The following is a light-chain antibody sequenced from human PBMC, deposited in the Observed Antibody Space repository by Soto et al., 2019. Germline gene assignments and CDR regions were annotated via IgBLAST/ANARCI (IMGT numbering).Light chain of an antibody. Sequence: QSALTQPPSVSGSPGQSVTISCTGTSSDVGTYNRVCWYQQPPGTAPKLMIYEVTNRPSGVPDRFSGSKSGNTASLTISGLQAEDEADYYCSSYTSSNPLLFGGGTKLTVL. CDR2: EVT. V-gene: IGLV2-18*02. CDR1: SSDVGTYNR. J-gene: IGLJ2*01. CDR3: SSYTSSNPLL.